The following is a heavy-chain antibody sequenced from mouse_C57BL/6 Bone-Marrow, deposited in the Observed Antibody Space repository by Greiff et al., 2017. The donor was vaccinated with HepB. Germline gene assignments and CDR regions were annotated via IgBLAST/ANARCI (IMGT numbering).Heavy chain of an antibody. CDR2: IDPEAGDT. V-gene: IGHV14-1*01. D-gene: IGHD2-10*02. J-gene: IGHJ3*01. CDR3: TTEYGNSWFAY. Sequence: VQLQQSGAELVRPGASVKLSCTASGFNIKDYYMHWVKQRPEQGLEWIGSIDPEAGDTAYAPKFQGKATMTADTSSNTAYLELSSLTSEDSAVYYCTTEYGNSWFAYWGQGTLVTGSA. CDR1: GFNIKDYY.